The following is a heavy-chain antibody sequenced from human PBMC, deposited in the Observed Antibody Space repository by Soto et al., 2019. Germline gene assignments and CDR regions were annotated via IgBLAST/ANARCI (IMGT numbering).Heavy chain of an antibody. CDR3: ARAKRDTYYYDSSGYYPYYYYYGMDV. D-gene: IGHD3-22*01. V-gene: IGHV4-61*01. Sequence: PSETLSLTCTASGGSVSSGSYYWSWIRQPPGKGLEWIGYIYYSGSTNYNPSLKSRVTISVDTSKNQFSLKLSSVTAADTAVYYCARAKRDTYYYDSSGYYPYYYYYGMDVWGQGTTVTVSS. CDR1: GGSVSSGSYY. CDR2: IYYSGST. J-gene: IGHJ6*02.